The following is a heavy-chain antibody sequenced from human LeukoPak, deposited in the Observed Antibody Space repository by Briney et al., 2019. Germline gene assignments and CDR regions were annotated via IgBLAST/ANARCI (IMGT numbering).Heavy chain of an antibody. Sequence: PGGSLRLSCAASGSTFSTYAMHWVRQAPGKGLVWVAVISYDGSNKYYADSVKGRFIISRDNSKNTLSLQMNSLRAEDTAVYYCAGRYYDILTGGREGFDYWGQGTLVTVSS. J-gene: IGHJ4*02. CDR3: AGRYYDILTGGREGFDY. CDR2: ISYDGSNK. D-gene: IGHD3-9*01. V-gene: IGHV3-30*04. CDR1: GSTFSTYA.